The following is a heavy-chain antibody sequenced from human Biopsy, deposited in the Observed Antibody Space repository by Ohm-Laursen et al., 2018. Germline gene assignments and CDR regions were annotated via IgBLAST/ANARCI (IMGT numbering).Heavy chain of an antibody. V-gene: IGHV4-34*01. CDR3: ARVPLPGIGAAYQGRFLYGMDV. D-gene: IGHD6-13*01. Sequence: SQTLSLTCAVYGGSFNGYFWSWIRQPPGKGLEWIGDITQSGSTNYSPSLKSRVTISVDTPKKQFSLNLRSVTAADTAVYYCARVPLPGIGAAYQGRFLYGMDVWGQGTTVSVSS. CDR2: ITQSGST. CDR1: GGSFNGYF. J-gene: IGHJ6*02.